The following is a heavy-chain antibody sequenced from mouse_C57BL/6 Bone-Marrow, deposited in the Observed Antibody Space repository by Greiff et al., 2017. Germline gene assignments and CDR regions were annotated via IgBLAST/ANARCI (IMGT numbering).Heavy chain of an antibody. CDR1: GYTFTSYW. CDR3: ADGSSIDY. J-gene: IGHJ2*01. CDR2: IDPSDSYT. V-gene: IGHV1-59*01. D-gene: IGHD1-1*01. Sequence: QVQLQQPGAELVRPGTSVKLSCKASGYTFTSYWMHWVKQRPGQGLEWIGVIDPSDSYTNYNQKFKGKATLTVDTSSSTAYMQLSSLTSEDSAVYYCADGSSIDYGGQGTTLTVSS.